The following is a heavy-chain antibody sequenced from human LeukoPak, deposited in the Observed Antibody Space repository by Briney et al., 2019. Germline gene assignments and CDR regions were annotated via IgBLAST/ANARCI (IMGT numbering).Heavy chain of an antibody. J-gene: IGHJ5*02. CDR3: ARQHSQVFDP. V-gene: IGHV3-30*04. CDR1: GFTFSSYA. CDR2: ISYDGSNK. Sequence: PGRSLRLSCAASGFTFSSYAMHWVRQAPGKGLEWVAVISYDGSNKYYADSVKGRFTISRDNAKNSLYLQMNSLRAEDTAVYFCARQHSQVFDPWGQGTLVTVSS. D-gene: IGHD3-3*02.